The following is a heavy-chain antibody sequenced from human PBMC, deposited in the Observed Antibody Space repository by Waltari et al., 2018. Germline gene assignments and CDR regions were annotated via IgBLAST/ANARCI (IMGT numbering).Heavy chain of an antibody. V-gene: IGHV3-48*04. CDR2: ISSSSSTI. Sequence: EVQLVESGGGLVQPGVSLRLSCAASGFTFSSYSMNWVRQAPGKGREGVAYISSSSSTIYYADSVKGRFTISRDNAKNSLYLQMNSLRAEDTAVYYCARAARPDYYYYYMDVWGKGTTVTVSS. CDR1: GFTFSSYS. J-gene: IGHJ6*03. D-gene: IGHD6-6*01. CDR3: ARAARPDYYYYYMDV.